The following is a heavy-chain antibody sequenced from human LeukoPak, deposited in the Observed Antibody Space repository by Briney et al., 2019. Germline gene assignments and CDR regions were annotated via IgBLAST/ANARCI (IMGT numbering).Heavy chain of an antibody. Sequence: PGGSLRLSCAASGFTFNSYAMHWVRQAPGKGLEWVAVISYDGSDKYYADSVKGRFTISRDNSKNTLYLQMNSLRAEDTAVYYCASVRSGTYYVLDCWGQGTLVTVSS. D-gene: IGHD1-26*01. CDR1: GFTFNSYA. CDR3: ASVRSGTYYVLDC. J-gene: IGHJ4*02. CDR2: ISYDGSDK. V-gene: IGHV3-30*04.